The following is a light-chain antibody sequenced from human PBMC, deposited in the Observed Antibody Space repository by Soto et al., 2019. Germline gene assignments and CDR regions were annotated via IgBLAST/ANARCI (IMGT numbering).Light chain of an antibody. CDR1: SSNIGSKY. CDR3: GSWDRSLSGVL. J-gene: IGLJ2*01. CDR2: DDT. V-gene: IGLV1-51*01. Sequence: QSALTQPPSVSAAPGQRVTISCSGSSSNIGSKYVSWYQKLPGTAPKLLIYDDTKRPSGIPDRFSGSKSGTSATLGITGLQPGDEADYYCGSWDRSLSGVLFGGGTKVTVL.